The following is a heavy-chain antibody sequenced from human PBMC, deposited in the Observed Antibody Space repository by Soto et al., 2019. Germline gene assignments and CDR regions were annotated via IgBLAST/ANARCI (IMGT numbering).Heavy chain of an antibody. D-gene: IGHD1-1*01. V-gene: IGHV1-69*08. J-gene: IGHJ4*02. Sequence: QVQLVQSGAEVKKPGSSVKVSCKASGGTFSSYTISWVRQAPGQGLEWMGRIIPILGIANYAQKFQGRVTITADKSPSTAYMELSSLRSEDTAVYYCAREIRPRQLEPYYFDYWGQGTLVTVSS. CDR1: GGTFSSYT. CDR3: AREIRPRQLEPYYFDY. CDR2: IIPILGIA.